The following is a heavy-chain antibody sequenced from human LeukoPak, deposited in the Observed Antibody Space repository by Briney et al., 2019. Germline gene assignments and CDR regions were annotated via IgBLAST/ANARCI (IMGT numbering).Heavy chain of an antibody. J-gene: IGHJ4*02. Sequence: SETLSLTCAVYGGSFSGYYWSWIRQPPGKGLEWSGEINHSGSTNYNPSLKSRVTISVDTSKNQFSLKLSSVTAADTAVYYCARGRIYYYDSSGYIMREYYFDYWGQGTLVTVSS. CDR1: GGSFSGYY. CDR2: INHSGST. V-gene: IGHV4-34*01. D-gene: IGHD3-22*01. CDR3: ARGRIYYYDSSGYIMREYYFDY.